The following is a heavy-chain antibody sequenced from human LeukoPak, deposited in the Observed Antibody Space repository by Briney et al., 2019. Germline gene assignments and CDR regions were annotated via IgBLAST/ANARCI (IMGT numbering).Heavy chain of an antibody. V-gene: IGHV4-59*07. Sequence: PSDTLSLTCTVSGGSISSYYWSWIRQPPGKGLEWIGYIYYSGSTNYNPSLKSRVTISVDTSKNQFSLKLSSVTAADTAVYYCARVGADDDYWGQGTLVTVSS. CDR1: GGSISSYY. J-gene: IGHJ4*02. CDR3: ARVGADDDY. CDR2: IYYSGST. D-gene: IGHD3-3*01.